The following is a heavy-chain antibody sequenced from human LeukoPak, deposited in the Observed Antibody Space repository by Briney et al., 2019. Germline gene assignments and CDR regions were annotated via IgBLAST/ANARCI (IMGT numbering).Heavy chain of an antibody. CDR1: GFTFSSYD. Sequence: GGSLRLSCAASGFTFSSYDMTLVRQAPGKGLEWVSGISDSGGSTYYADSVKGRFTISRDNSKNTLYLQMNSLRAEDTAVYYCAKFSDLDYSGITPDYWGKGTLVTVSS. D-gene: IGHD4-23*01. J-gene: IGHJ4*02. CDR2: ISDSGGST. V-gene: IGHV3-23*01. CDR3: AKFSDLDYSGITPDY.